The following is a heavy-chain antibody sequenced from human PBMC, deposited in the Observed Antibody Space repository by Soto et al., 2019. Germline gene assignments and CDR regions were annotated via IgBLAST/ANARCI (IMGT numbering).Heavy chain of an antibody. CDR3: AKIGIFFRPSLAYFDY. J-gene: IGHJ4*02. V-gene: IGHV1-2*02. CDR1: GFTFTGHY. D-gene: IGHD1-1*01. Sequence: ASVKGSGNASGFTFTGHYIPWVRPAPGQVRECRVCINPNSGGTSYAQKFQGRVTMTRDTSITTAYMELSRLSSDDTAVYYCAKIGIFFRPSLAYFDYWGQGTLVTVSS. CDR2: INPNSGGT.